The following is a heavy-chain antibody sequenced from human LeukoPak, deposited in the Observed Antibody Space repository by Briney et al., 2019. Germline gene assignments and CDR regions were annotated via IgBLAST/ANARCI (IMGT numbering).Heavy chain of an antibody. CDR3: ARGLGYCSSTSCYGDLIFDY. CDR2: IYTSGST. CDR1: GGSISSYY. J-gene: IGHJ4*02. Sequence: SETLSLTCTVSGGSISSYYWSWIRQPAGKGLEWIGRIYTSGSTNYNPSLKSRVTMSVDTSKNQFSLKLSSVTAADTAVYYCARGLGYCSSTSCYGDLIFDYWGQGTLVTVSS. D-gene: IGHD2-2*01. V-gene: IGHV4-4*07.